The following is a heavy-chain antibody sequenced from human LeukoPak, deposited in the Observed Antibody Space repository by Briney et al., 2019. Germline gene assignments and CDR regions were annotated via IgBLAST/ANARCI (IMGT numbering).Heavy chain of an antibody. J-gene: IGHJ4*02. V-gene: IGHV3-66*01. CDR2: IYSGGST. CDR3: ARGGGRELDY. CDR1: GFTVSSNY. Sequence: GGSLILSCAASGFTVSSNYMSWVRQAPGKGLEWVSVIYSGGSTYYADSVKGRCTISRDNSKNTLYLQMNRLSAEDTAVYYCARGGGRELDYWGQGTLVTVSS. D-gene: IGHD3-16*01.